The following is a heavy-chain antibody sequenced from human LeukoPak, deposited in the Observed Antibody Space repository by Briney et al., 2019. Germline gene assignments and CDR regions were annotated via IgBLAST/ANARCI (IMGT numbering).Heavy chain of an antibody. Sequence: ASVKVSCKASGYTFTSYAMNWVRQAPGQGLEWMGWINTNTGNPTYAQGFTGRFVFSLDTSVSTAYLQISSLKAEDTAVYYCARAGSSGWDNWFDPWGQGTLVTVSS. V-gene: IGHV7-4-1*02. D-gene: IGHD6-19*01. J-gene: IGHJ5*02. CDR3: ARAGSSGWDNWFDP. CDR1: GYTFTSYA. CDR2: INTNTGNP.